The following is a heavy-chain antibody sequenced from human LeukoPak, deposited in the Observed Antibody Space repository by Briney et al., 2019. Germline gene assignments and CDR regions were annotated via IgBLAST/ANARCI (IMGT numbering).Heavy chain of an antibody. CDR1: GFTFSSSW. V-gene: IGHV3-74*01. D-gene: IGHD4-23*01. J-gene: IGHJ4*02. CDR3: AREGATVLTQIDY. CDR2: ISSDGSST. Sequence: PGGSLRLSCAASGFTFSSSWMQWVRQAPGKGLVWVSRISSDGSSTSYADSVKGRFTISRDNAKNTLYLQMNSLRAEDTAVYYCAREGATVLTQIDYWGQGTLVTVSS.